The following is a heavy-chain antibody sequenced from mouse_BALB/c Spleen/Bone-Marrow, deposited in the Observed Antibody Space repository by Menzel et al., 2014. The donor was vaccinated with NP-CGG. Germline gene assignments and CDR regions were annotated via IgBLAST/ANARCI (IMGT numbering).Heavy chain of an antibody. V-gene: IGHV1-82*01. CDR1: GYAFSSSW. D-gene: IGHD2-3*01. Sequence: VQLQQSGPELVKPGASVKISCKASGYAFSSSWMNWVEQRPGQGLEWIGRIYPGDGDTHYNGKFKGKATLTADKSSSTAYMHLSSLTSVDSAVYFCARSDGYRALDYWGQGTSVTVSS. CDR2: IYPGDGDT. CDR3: ARSDGYRALDY. J-gene: IGHJ4*01.